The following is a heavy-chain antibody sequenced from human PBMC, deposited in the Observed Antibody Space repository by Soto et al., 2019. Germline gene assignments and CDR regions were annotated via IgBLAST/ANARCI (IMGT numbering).Heavy chain of an antibody. CDR1: GYXFTTFL. J-gene: IGHJ5*02. D-gene: IGHD2-2*01. Sequence: EXLKIYCTCFGYXFTTFLLIWVRHMPGKGLECMGRIDPGDTYATYSPAFQGHVTISADKATSTAYLQWSSLKASDTAMYFCARIYCTTTTCDSWFDPWGQGNMVTGSS. CDR3: ARIYCTTTTCDSWFDP. CDR2: IDPGDTYA. V-gene: IGHV5-10-1*01.